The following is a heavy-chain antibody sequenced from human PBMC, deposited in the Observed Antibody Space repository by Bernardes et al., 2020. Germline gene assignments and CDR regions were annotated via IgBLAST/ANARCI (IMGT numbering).Heavy chain of an antibody. CDR1: GFTFSSYS. D-gene: IGHD3-10*01. J-gene: IGHJ6*02. V-gene: IGHV3-21*04. Sequence: GGSLRLSCAASGFTFSSYSMNWVRQAPGKGLEWVSSISSSSSYIYYADSVKGRFTISRDNAKSSLSLQMSSLRAEDTAVYYCARVTKVRGVLYFRLDVWGQGTTVTVSS. CDR2: ISSSSSYI. CDR3: ARVTKVRGVLYFRLDV.